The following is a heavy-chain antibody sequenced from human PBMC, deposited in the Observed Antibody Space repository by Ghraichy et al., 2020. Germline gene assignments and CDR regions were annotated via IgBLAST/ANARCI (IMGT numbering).Heavy chain of an antibody. Sequence: GGSLRLSCAASGFTFSNFWMSWVRQAPGKGLEWVANIKLDGREKSYVDSVKGRFTISRDKDKNSLYLQMNSLRAEDTAVYYCIGISWHAFDIWGQGTMVTVSS. D-gene: IGHD2-2*01. CDR3: IGISWHAFDI. J-gene: IGHJ3*02. V-gene: IGHV3-7*03. CDR2: IKLDGREK. CDR1: GFTFSNFW.